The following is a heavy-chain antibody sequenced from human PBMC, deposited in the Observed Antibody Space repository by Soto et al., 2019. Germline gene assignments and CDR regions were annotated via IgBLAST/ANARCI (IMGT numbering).Heavy chain of an antibody. J-gene: IGHJ6*02. CDR2: IRSKANSYAT. D-gene: IGHD6-19*01. V-gene: IGHV3-73*02. CDR1: GFTFSGSA. Sequence: EVQLVESGGGLVQPGGSLKLSCAASGFTFSGSAMHWVRQASGKGLEWVGRIRSKANSYATAYAASVKGRFTISRDDSKNTAYLQMNSLKTEDTAVYYCTRTPYSSGWYRIDYYYYGMDVWGQGTTVTVSS. CDR3: TRTPYSSGWYRIDYYYYGMDV.